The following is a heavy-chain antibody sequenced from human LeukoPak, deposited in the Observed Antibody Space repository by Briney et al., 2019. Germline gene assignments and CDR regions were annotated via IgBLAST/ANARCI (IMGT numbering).Heavy chain of an antibody. D-gene: IGHD3-22*01. J-gene: IGHJ4*02. CDR1: GYTFTGYY. Sequence: ASVKVSCKASGYTFTGYYMHLVRQAPGQGLEWMGRINPNSGGTNYAQKFQGGVTMTRDTSISTAYMELSRLRSDDTAVYYCARAPGYYDSSDDYWGQGTLVTVSS. CDR2: INPNSGGT. V-gene: IGHV1-2*06. CDR3: ARAPGYYDSSDDY.